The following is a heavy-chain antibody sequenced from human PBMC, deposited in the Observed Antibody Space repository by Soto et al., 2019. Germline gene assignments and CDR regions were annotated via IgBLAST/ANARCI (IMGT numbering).Heavy chain of an antibody. Sequence: GGSLRLSCAASGFTFSSYAMHWVRQAPGKGLEWVAVISYDGSNKYYADSVKGRFTISRDNSKNTLYLQMNSLRAEDTAVYYCARVDKIVDIVATMLPSYYYYGMDVWGQGTTVTVSS. J-gene: IGHJ6*02. CDR3: ARVDKIVDIVATMLPSYYYYGMDV. D-gene: IGHD5-12*01. V-gene: IGHV3-30-3*01. CDR1: GFTFSSYA. CDR2: ISYDGSNK.